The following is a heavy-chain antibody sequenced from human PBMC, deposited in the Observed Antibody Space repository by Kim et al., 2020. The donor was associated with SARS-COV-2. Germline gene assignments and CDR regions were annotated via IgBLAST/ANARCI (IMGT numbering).Heavy chain of an antibody. D-gene: IGHD3-10*01. V-gene: IGHV1-2*02. Sequence: ASVKVSCKASGYTFTGYYMHWVRQAPGQGLEWMGWINPNSGGTNYAQKCQGRVTMTRDTSISTAYMELSRLRSDDTAVYYCATERGIYGSGSYGLFDYWGQGTLCTVSS. J-gene: IGHJ4*02. CDR3: ATERGIYGSGSYGLFDY. CDR1: GYTFTGYY. CDR2: INPNSGGT.